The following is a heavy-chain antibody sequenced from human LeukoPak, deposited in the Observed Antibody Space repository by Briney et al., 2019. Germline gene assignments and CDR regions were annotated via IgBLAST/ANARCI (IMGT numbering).Heavy chain of an antibody. D-gene: IGHD4-17*01. CDR1: AFTSSNFA. Sequence: GGSLSLSCAASAFTSSNFARSWHRQAPGKGLEWVSGITSGFTPLYADSVKGRFTISRDNSKSTFHLQMNSLRAEDTAVYFLANDYADSPVGELFLEYWGQGTLVTVSS. V-gene: IGHV3-23*01. CDR3: ANDYADSPVGELFLEY. J-gene: IGHJ4*02. CDR2: ITSGFTP.